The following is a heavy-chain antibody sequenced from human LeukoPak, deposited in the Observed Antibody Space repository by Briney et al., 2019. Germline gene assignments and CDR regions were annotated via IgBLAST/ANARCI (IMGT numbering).Heavy chain of an antibody. CDR2: INHSGST. J-gene: IGHJ5*02. D-gene: IGHD3-3*01. V-gene: IGHV4-34*01. Sequence: RPSETLSLTCAVYGGSFSGYYWSWIRQPPGKGLEWIGEINHSGSTNYNPSLKSRVTISVDTSKNQFSLKLSSVTAADTAVYYCAREPRQYDFWSGYYTVHHNWFGPWGQGTLVTVSS. CDR3: AREPRQYDFWSGYYTVHHNWFGP. CDR1: GGSFSGYY.